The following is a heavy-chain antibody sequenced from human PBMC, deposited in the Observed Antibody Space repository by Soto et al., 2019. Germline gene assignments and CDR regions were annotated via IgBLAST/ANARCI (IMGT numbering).Heavy chain of an antibody. CDR3: ARDLGGWPDY. CDR1: GYTFTSYA. V-gene: IGHV1-3*01. J-gene: IGHJ4*02. CDR2: INAGNGNT. D-gene: IGHD2-15*01. Sequence: QVQLVQSGAEVKKPGASVKVSCKASGYTFTSYAMHWVRQAPGQRLEWMGWINAGNGNTKYSQKFQGRVIITRDTSAGTAYMELSSLRSEDTAVYYCARDLGGWPDYWGQGTLVTVSS.